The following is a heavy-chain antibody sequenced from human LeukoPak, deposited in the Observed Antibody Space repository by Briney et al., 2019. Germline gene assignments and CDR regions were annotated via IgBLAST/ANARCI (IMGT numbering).Heavy chain of an antibody. CDR3: ARQKCTSASCLTKNAFDI. J-gene: IGHJ3*02. CDR2: IYTSGST. D-gene: IGHD2-2*01. V-gene: IGHV4-4*08. Sequence: SETLSLTCTVSGSISGYYWSWIRQPPGKGLEWIGYIYTSGSTNYNHSNESRVTISVDTSKNQFSLDLSSVTAADTAVYYCARQKCTSASCLTKNAFDIWGQGTMVTVSS. CDR1: GSISGYY.